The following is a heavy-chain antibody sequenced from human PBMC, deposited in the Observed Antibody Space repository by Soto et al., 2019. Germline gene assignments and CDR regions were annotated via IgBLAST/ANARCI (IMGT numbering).Heavy chain of an antibody. CDR1: GFTLGGYW. Sequence: EVPLVESGGGLVQPGGSLRLSCAASGFTLGGYWMNWVRQAPGKGLVWVSRISSAGSSTTYADSVKGRFIFSRDNAKNTLYLQMKGLRAEDTAVYYCAREHSAYGDTATSYYYNYMDVWGKGTTVTVSS. J-gene: IGHJ6*03. CDR3: AREHSAYGDTATSYYYNYMDV. V-gene: IGHV3-74*01. CDR2: ISSAGSST. D-gene: IGHD4-17*01.